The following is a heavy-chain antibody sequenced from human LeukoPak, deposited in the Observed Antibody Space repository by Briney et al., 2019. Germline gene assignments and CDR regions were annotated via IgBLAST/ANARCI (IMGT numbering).Heavy chain of an antibody. V-gene: IGHV4-4*07. CDR1: GGSINSYY. CDR2: IYSSGST. CDR3: ARDLSYGEYDY. J-gene: IGHJ4*02. Sequence: PSETLSLTCTVSGGSINSYYWSWIRQPAGKGLEWIGRIYSSGSTNYNPSLKSRVSMSVDTSKNQFSLKLTSVTAADTAVYYCARDLSYGEYDYWGQGTLVTVSS. D-gene: IGHD4-17*01.